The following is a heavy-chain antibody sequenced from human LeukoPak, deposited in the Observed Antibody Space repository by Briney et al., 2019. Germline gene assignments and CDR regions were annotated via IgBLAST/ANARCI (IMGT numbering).Heavy chain of an antibody. CDR1: GYTFTSYD. Sequence: ASVKVSCKASGYTFTSYDINWVRQATGQGLEWMGWINPNSGGTNYAQKFQGRVTMTRDASISTAYMDLSRLRSDDTAVYYCAREYRGSYSPLDYWGHGTLVTVSS. V-gene: IGHV1-2*02. CDR3: AREYRGSYSPLDY. D-gene: IGHD1-26*01. J-gene: IGHJ4*01. CDR2: INPNSGGT.